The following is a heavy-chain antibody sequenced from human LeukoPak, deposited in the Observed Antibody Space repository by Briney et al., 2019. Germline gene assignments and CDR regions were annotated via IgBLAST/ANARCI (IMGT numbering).Heavy chain of an antibody. Sequence: SETLSLTCTVSGGSISSYYWSWIRQPAGKGLEWIGRIYTSGSTNYNPSLKSRVTMSVDTSKNQFSLKLSSVTAADTAVYYCARGLRDYNFWSGYYTDAFDIWGQGTTVTVSS. CDR2: IYTSGST. V-gene: IGHV4-4*07. CDR3: ARGLRDYNFWSGYYTDAFDI. CDR1: GGSISSYY. J-gene: IGHJ3*02. D-gene: IGHD3-3*01.